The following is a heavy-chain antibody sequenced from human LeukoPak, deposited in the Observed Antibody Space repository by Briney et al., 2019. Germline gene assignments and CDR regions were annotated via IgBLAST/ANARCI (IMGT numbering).Heavy chain of an antibody. V-gene: IGHV1-8*01. Sequence: ASVKVSCKASGYTFTSYDINWARQATGQGLEWMGWMNPNSGNTGYAQKFQGRVTMTRNTSISTAYMELSSLRSEDTAVYYCARGQRWELLNGMDVWGQGTTVTVSS. D-gene: IGHD1-26*01. J-gene: IGHJ6*02. CDR2: MNPNSGNT. CDR1: GYTFTSYD. CDR3: ARGQRWELLNGMDV.